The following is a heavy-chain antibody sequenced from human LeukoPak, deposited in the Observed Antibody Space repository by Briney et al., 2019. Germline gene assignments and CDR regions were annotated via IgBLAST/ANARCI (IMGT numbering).Heavy chain of an antibody. CDR2: MNPNSGNT. CDR3: ARGGIRIVGATTDVDY. D-gene: IGHD1-26*01. V-gene: IGHV1-8*01. CDR1: GYTFTSYD. J-gene: IGHJ4*02. Sequence: GASVKVSCKASGYTFTSYDIHWVRQATGQGLEWMGWMNPNSGNTGYAQKFQGRVTMTRNTSISTAYMELSSLRSEDTAVYYCARGGIRIVGATTDVDYWGQGTLVTVSS.